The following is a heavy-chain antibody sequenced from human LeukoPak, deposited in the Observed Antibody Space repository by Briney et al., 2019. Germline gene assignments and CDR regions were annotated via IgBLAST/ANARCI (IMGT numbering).Heavy chain of an antibody. CDR1: GFTFSSYA. J-gene: IGHJ6*03. CDR3: AKEGRMIVVGNYYYMDV. V-gene: IGHV3-33*06. CDR2: IWVDGSKK. D-gene: IGHD3-22*01. Sequence: PGGSLRLSCAASGFTFSSYAMHWVRQAPGKGLGWGAVIWVDGSKKYYADSVKGRFTISRDNSKKTLYLQMNSLRAEDTAVYYCAKEGRMIVVGNYYYMDVWGKGTTVTVSS.